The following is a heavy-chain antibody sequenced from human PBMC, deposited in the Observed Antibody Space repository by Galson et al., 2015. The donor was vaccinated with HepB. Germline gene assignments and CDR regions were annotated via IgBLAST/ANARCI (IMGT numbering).Heavy chain of an antibody. CDR2: ISGSGGST. CDR1: GFTFSNAW. D-gene: IGHD4-17*01. CDR3: ASPHGAYGDYWAFDI. J-gene: IGHJ3*02. Sequence: SLRLSCAASGFTFSNAWMNWVRQAPGKGLEWVSGISGSGGSTDYADSVKGRFTISRDNSKNTLYLQMNSLRAEDTAVYYCASPHGAYGDYWAFDIWGQGTMVTVSS. V-gene: IGHV3-23*01.